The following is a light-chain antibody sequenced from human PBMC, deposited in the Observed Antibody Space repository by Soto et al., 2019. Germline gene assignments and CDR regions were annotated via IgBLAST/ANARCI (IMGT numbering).Light chain of an antibody. CDR2: GAS. J-gene: IGKJ4*01. CDR1: ENVGGNY. CDR3: EQYDGSVLT. V-gene: IGKV3-20*01. Sequence: EIVLMQSPGTLSLSPGERANLPCKASENVGGNYLTWYQQKSHQAPRLLIYGASTRATGIPDRFSGSGSGTDFTLIISRLEPEDFAVYYCEQYDGSVLTFGGGTKVDIK.